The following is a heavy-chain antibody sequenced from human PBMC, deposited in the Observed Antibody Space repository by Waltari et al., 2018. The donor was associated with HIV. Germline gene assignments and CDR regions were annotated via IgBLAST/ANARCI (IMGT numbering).Heavy chain of an antibody. V-gene: IGHV1-3*01. J-gene: IGHJ6*02. Sequence: QVQLVQSGAEVKKPGASVKVSCKASGYTFTSYSMHWVRQAPGRRFEGMGWINAGNGNTKYSQKMRGRVTITRDTSARTAYMELTSLRSEDTAVYYCAREKNIPEIYHGMDVWGQGTTVTVSS. CDR2: INAGNGNT. CDR3: AREKNIPEIYHGMDV. CDR1: GYTFTSYS.